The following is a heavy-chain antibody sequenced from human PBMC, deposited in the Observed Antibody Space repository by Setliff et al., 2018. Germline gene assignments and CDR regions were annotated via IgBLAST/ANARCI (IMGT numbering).Heavy chain of an antibody. D-gene: IGHD2-8*02. CDR1: GYSFSSNA. CDR3: ARMSTSGPHYDY. CDR2: IHAGSSNT. Sequence: ASVKVSCKASGYSFSSNAFHWVRQAPGQTLEWMGWIHAGSSNTLYSQRFQDRITISRDTSATTVHMELSSLRSDDTAVYYCARMSTSGPHYDYWGQGTLVTVS. V-gene: IGHV1-3*01. J-gene: IGHJ4*02.